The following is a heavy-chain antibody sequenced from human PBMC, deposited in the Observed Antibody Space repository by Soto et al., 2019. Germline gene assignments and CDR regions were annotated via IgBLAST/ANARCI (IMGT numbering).Heavy chain of an antibody. V-gene: IGHV1-3*01. D-gene: IGHD2-2*01. CDR3: ARDPCSTRCPDY. Sequence: QVQLVQSGAEVKKPGASVKVSCKASGYTFTSYAMHWVPQAPGQRLERMGWINDGNGNTKYSQEFQGSVTITRDTSASTDYMEMSSLTSEATAVYCGARDPCSTRCPDYWGQGTLVTVSS. J-gene: IGHJ4*02. CDR1: GYTFTSYA. CDR2: INDGNGNT.